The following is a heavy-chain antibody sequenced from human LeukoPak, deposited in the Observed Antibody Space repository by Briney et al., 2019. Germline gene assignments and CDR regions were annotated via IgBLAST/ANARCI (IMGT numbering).Heavy chain of an antibody. J-gene: IGHJ4*02. V-gene: IGHV4-39*01. CDR2: IYYSGST. CDR3: ARTTTRIAGAPLDH. Sequence: SETLSLTCTVSGGSISSSSYYWGWIRQPPGKGLEWIGSIYYSGSTYYNPSLKSRVTISVDTSKNQFSLKLSSVTAADTAVYYCARTTTRIAGAPLDHWGQGTLVTVS. CDR1: GGSISSSSYY. D-gene: IGHD6-19*01.